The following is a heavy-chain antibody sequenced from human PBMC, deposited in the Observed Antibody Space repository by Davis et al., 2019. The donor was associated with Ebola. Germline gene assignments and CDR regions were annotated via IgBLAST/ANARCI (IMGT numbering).Heavy chain of an antibody. CDR3: ARDGAYCSSTSCYGGYYYYYGMDV. CDR1: GFTFSTYS. Sequence: PGGSLRLSCAASGFTFSTYSMNWVRQAPGKGLEWVSTVGTSGNRYYTDSVKGRFTISRDNSKNTLYLQMNSLRAEDTAVYYCARDGAYCSSTSCYGGYYYYYGMDVWGQGTTVTVSS. CDR2: VGTSGNR. J-gene: IGHJ6*02. V-gene: IGHV3-21*01. D-gene: IGHD2-2*01.